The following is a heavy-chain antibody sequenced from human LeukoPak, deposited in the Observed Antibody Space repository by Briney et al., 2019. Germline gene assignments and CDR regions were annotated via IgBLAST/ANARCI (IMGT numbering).Heavy chain of an antibody. D-gene: IGHD2/OR15-2a*01. CDR2: IIPIFGTA. CDR3: ARDLVASMYEVRYYGMDV. CDR1: GGTFSSYA. V-gene: IGHV1-69*13. Sequence: ASVKVPCKASGGTFSSYAISWVRQAPGQGLEWMGGIIPIFGTANYAQKFQGRVTITADESTSTAYMELSSLRSEDTAVYYCARDLVASMYEVRYYGMDVWGQGTTVTVSS. J-gene: IGHJ6*02.